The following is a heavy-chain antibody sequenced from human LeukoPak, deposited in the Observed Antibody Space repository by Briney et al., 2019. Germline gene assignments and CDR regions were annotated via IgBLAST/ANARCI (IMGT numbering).Heavy chain of an antibody. CDR2: IYYSGST. CDR1: GCSISSYY. CDR3: AKGGYLDY. J-gene: IGHJ4*02. V-gene: IGHV4-59*08. Sequence: SETLSLTCNVSGCSISSYYWSWIRQPPGKGLEWIGYIYYSGSTNYNPSLKSRITISIDTSKNQFSLNLSSVTAADTTVYYCAKGGYLDYWGQRTLVTVSS. D-gene: IGHD2-2*01.